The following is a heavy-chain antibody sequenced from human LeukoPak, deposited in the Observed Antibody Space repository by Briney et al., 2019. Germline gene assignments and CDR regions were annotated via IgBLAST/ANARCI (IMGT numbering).Heavy chain of an antibody. CDR2: IRYDGSNK. Sequence: GGPLRLSCAASGFTFSSYGMHWVRQAPGKGLEWVAFIRYDGSNKYYADSVKGRFTISRDNSKNTLYLQMNSLRAEDTAVYYCAKDQEEQWLECFDYWGQGTLVTVSS. CDR3: AKDQEEQWLECFDY. J-gene: IGHJ4*02. V-gene: IGHV3-30*02. D-gene: IGHD6-19*01. CDR1: GFTFSSYG.